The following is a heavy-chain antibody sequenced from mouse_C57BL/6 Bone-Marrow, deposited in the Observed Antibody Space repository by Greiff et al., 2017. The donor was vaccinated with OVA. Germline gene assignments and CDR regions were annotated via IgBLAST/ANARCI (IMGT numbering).Heavy chain of an antibody. CDR1: GYSFTGYY. CDR2: IYPYNGVS. V-gene: IGHV1-31*01. D-gene: IGHD1-1*01. J-gene: IGHJ4*01. Sequence: VQLKQSGPELVKPGASVKISCKASGYSFTGYYMHWVKQSHGNILDWIGYIYPYNGVSSYNQKFKGKATLNVDKSSSTAYMELRSLTAEDSAVYDCARKGYYGSSDRWNYAMDYWGQGTSVTVSS. CDR3: ARKGYYGSSDRWNYAMDY.